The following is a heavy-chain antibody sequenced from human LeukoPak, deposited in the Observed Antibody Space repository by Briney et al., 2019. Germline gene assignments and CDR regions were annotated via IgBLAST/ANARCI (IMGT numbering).Heavy chain of an antibody. CDR3: AEDIEVSDSYFDY. Sequence: GGSLRLSCGASGFDFSNNGMHWVRQAPGKGLAWVAFIRYDAANQYYADSVKGRFTISRDNSKNTLYLQMDSLRSEDTAIYHCAEDIEVSDSYFDYWGQGTLVTVSS. J-gene: IGHJ4*02. V-gene: IGHV3-30*02. D-gene: IGHD6-19*01. CDR2: IRYDAANQ. CDR1: GFDFSNNG.